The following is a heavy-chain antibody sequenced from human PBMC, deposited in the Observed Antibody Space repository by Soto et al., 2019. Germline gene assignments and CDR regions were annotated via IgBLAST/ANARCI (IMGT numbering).Heavy chain of an antibody. D-gene: IGHD6-13*01. CDR3: ARHKVAAAGTIGFDY. J-gene: IGHJ4*02. Sequence: SETLSLTCTVSGGSISSSSYYWGWIRQPPGKGLEWIGSIYYSGSTYYNPSLKSRVTISVDTSKNQFSLKLSSVTAADTAVYYCARHKVAAAGTIGFDYWGQGTLVTVSS. CDR1: GGSISSSSYY. CDR2: IYYSGST. V-gene: IGHV4-39*01.